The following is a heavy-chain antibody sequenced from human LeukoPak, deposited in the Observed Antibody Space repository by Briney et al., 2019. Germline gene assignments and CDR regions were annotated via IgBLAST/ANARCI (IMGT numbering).Heavy chain of an antibody. Sequence: GGSLRLSCAASGFTFSSYGMHWVRQAPGKGLVWVSRINGDGGSRNYADSVKGRFTISRDNAKNTVYLQMNSLRAEDTAVYYCASASSHRIAAGGDYWGQGTLVTVSS. CDR3: ASASSHRIAAGGDY. CDR1: GFTFSSYG. V-gene: IGHV3-74*01. CDR2: INGDGGSR. D-gene: IGHD6-13*01. J-gene: IGHJ4*02.